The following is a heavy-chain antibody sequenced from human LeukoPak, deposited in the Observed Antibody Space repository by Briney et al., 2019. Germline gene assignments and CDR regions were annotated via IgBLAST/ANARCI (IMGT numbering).Heavy chain of an antibody. CDR3: ATYSAAFCSGNRCYPGY. Sequence: GGSLRLSCAGSGLNFSSYWMSWVRQAPGKGLEWVANINEDGSETHYVDSVKGRFTISKDNAKDSLHLQMKSLRAEDTAVYYCATYSAAFCSGNRCYPGYWGQGTLVTVSS. D-gene: IGHD2-15*01. V-gene: IGHV3-7*02. CDR2: INEDGSET. J-gene: IGHJ4*02. CDR1: GLNFSSYW.